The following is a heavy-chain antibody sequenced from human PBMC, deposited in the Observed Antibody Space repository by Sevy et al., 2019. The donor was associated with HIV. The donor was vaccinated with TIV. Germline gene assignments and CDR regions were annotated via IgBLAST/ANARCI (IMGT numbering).Heavy chain of an antibody. D-gene: IGHD5-12*01. J-gene: IGHJ6*02. CDR2: ISYDGSNK. CDR3: ASPGYSGYDNYYYYGMDV. CDR1: GFTFSSYA. Sequence: GGSLRLSCAASGFTFSSYAMHWVRQAPGKGLEWVAVISYDGSNKYYADSVKGRFTISRDNSKNTLYLQMNSLRAEETAVYYCASPGYSGYDNYYYYGMDVWGQGTTVTVSS. V-gene: IGHV3-30-3*01.